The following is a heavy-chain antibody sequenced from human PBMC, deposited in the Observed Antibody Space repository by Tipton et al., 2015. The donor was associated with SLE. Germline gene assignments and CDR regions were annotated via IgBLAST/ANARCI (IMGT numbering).Heavy chain of an antibody. J-gene: IGHJ3*02. CDR3: AKSDYDFLTGYVAFDI. V-gene: IGHV4-39*07. Sequence: TLSLTCSVSGGSISGSSYYCAWIRQPPGEGLEWIGTIYYSGSTSYNPSLKSRVTISVDTSKSQFSLNVNSVTAADTAVYYCAKSDYDFLTGYVAFDIWGQGTLVTVSS. CDR1: GGSISGSSYY. D-gene: IGHD3-9*01. CDR2: IYYSGST.